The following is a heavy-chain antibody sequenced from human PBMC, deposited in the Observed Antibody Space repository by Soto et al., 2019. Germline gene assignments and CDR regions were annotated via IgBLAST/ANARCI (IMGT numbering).Heavy chain of an antibody. CDR1: GGSFSGYY. V-gene: IGHV4-34*01. D-gene: IGHD5-12*01. CDR2: INHSGST. CDR3: ARLRSGYDYNGRWFDP. J-gene: IGHJ5*02. Sequence: QVQLQQWGAGLLKPSETLSLTCAVYGGSFSGYYWSWIRQPPGKGLEWIGEINHSGSTNYNPSLKSRVTISVDTSKNQFSLELSSVTAADTAVYYCARLRSGYDYNGRWFDPWGQGTLVTVSS.